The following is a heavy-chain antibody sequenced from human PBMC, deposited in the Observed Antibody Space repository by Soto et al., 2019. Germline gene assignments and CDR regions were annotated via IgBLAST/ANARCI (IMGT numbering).Heavy chain of an antibody. V-gene: IGHV4-39*01. Sequence: PSETLSLTCTVSGGSISSSSYYWGWIRQPPGKGLEWIGSIYYSGSTYYNPSLKSRVTISVDTSKNQFSLKLSSVTAADTAVYYCAIGQWLGRSYYGMDVWGQGTTVTVSS. J-gene: IGHJ6*02. D-gene: IGHD6-19*01. CDR3: AIGQWLGRSYYGMDV. CDR2: IYYSGST. CDR1: GGSISSSSYY.